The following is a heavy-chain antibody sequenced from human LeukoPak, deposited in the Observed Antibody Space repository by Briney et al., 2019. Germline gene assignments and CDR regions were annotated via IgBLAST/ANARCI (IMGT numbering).Heavy chain of an antibody. J-gene: IGHJ4*02. CDR1: GFTCSNYG. CDR2: IADDGSKK. D-gene: IGHD3-10*01. Sequence: HPGVSLRLSGAASGFTCSNYGMHWVRQAPGKGLEGVAVIADDGSKKYCIDSVKGRFTISRDNSKNALYLQMNSLRAEDTAVYYCAKDQRVSYFFDNWGQGTLVTVSS. CDR3: AKDQRVSYFFDN. V-gene: IGHV3-30*18.